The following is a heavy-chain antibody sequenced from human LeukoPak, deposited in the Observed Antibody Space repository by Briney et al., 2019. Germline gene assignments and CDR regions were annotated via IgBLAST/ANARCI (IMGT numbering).Heavy chain of an antibody. D-gene: IGHD4-17*01. CDR2: IKQDGSEK. CDR1: GFTFSSYW. J-gene: IGHJ4*02. CDR3: ARDLDIGDLIGY. Sequence: VGSLRLSCAASGFTFSSYWTSWVRQAPGKGLEWVANIKQDGSEKYYVDSVKGRFTISRDNAKNSLYLQMNSLRAEDTAVYYCARDLDIGDLIGYWGQGTLVTVSS. V-gene: IGHV3-7*01.